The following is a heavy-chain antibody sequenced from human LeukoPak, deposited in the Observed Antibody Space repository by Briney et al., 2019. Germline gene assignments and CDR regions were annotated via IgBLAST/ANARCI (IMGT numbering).Heavy chain of an antibody. CDR3: VGQIWLWP. V-gene: IGHV3-48*03. Sequence: GGSLRLSCAASSFTFSSYEMNWVRQAPGKGLEWVSYISSSGSTLYYADSVKGRFTISRDNARKSLYLQVNSLRAEDAAIYYCVGQIWLWPWGQGTLLTVST. CDR1: SFTFSSYE. D-gene: IGHD5-24*01. CDR2: ISSSGSTL. J-gene: IGHJ5*02.